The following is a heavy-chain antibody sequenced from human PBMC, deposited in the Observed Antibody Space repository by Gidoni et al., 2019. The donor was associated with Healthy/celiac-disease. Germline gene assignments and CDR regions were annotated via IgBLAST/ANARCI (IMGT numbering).Heavy chain of an antibody. V-gene: IGHV3-21*01. CDR2: ISSSSSYI. J-gene: IGHJ6*02. D-gene: IGHD2-15*01. Sequence: EVQLVESGGGLVKPGGSLRLSCAASGFPFSSYSMNWVRQAPGKGLEWVSSISSSSSYIYYADSVKGRFTISRDNAKNSLYLQMISLRAEDTAVYYCAIQGRGYCSGGSCYVGYYYYGMDVWGQGTTVTVSS. CDR1: GFPFSSYS. CDR3: AIQGRGYCSGGSCYVGYYYYGMDV.